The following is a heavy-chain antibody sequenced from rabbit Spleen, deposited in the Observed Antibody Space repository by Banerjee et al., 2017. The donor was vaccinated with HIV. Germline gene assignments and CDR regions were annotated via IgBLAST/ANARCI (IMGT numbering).Heavy chain of an antibody. CDR2: IDPLFGNT. J-gene: IGHJ4*01. Sequence: QEQLVESGGGLVQPGGSLKLSCKASGFDFSGYGMSWVRQAPGKGLEWIGYIDPLFGNTYYASWVNGRFTISSHNAQNTLYLQMTSLTAADTATYFCARDLAGVIGWNFGWWGPGTLVTVS. V-gene: IGHV1S47*01. CDR1: GFDFSGYG. D-gene: IGHD4-1*01. CDR3: ARDLAGVIGWNFGW.